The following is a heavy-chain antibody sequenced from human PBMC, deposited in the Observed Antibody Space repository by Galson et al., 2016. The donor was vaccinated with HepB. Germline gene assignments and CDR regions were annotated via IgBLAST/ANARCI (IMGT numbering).Heavy chain of an antibody. CDR2: ISYNGNTK. J-gene: IGHJ4*02. V-gene: IGHV3-30*03. Sequence: SLRLSRAASGFTFSNYGMHWVRQSPDKGLEWVAVISYNGNTKFYADSVKGRFTISRDNSKNTLFLQMNSLRDEDTAVYYCARLLITSGPGWGRPCDYWGQGTLVTVSS. D-gene: IGHD1-20*01. CDR3: ARLLITSGPGWGRPCDY. CDR1: GFTFSNYG.